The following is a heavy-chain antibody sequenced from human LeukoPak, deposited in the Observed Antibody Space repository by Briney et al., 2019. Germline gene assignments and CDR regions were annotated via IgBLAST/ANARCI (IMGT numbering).Heavy chain of an antibody. D-gene: IGHD1-14*01. V-gene: IGHV3-23*01. J-gene: IGHJ4*02. CDR3: AKSYRLPDNYFDY. Sequence: PGGSLRLSCAASGFTFSSYEMNWVRQAPGKGLEWVSAISGSGGSTYYADSVKGRFTISRDNSKNTLYLQMDSLRAEDTAVYYCAKSYRLPDNYFDYWGQGTLVTVSS. CDR2: ISGSGGST. CDR1: GFTFSSYE.